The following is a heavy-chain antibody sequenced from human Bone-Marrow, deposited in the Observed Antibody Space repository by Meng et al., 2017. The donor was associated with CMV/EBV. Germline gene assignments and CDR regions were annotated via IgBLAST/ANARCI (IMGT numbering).Heavy chain of an antibody. CDR3: VRDRERASSGWDVGIDY. J-gene: IGHJ4*02. V-gene: IGHV3-7*01. Sequence: GESLKISCAASGFTSRSYWMSWVRQAPGKGLEWVANIKQDGSEKYDVDSVKGRFTISRDNAKNSLVLQMASLRVEDTAVYDCVRDRERASSGWDVGIDYWGQGTRVTVSS. CDR2: IKQDGSEK. CDR1: GFTSRSYW. D-gene: IGHD6-19*01.